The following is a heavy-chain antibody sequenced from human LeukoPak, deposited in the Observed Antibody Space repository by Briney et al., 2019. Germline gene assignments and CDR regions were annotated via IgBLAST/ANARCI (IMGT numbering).Heavy chain of an antibody. Sequence: PGGSLRLSCAASGFTFSNYWMTWVRQAPGKGLEWVSYITSSGSTIYYADSVKGRFTISRDNAKNSLYLQMNSLRAEDTAVYYCARDGVRGAQDAFDVWGQGTMVTVSS. V-gene: IGHV3-48*04. J-gene: IGHJ3*01. D-gene: IGHD3-10*01. CDR3: ARDGVRGAQDAFDV. CDR2: ITSSGSTI. CDR1: GFTFSNYW.